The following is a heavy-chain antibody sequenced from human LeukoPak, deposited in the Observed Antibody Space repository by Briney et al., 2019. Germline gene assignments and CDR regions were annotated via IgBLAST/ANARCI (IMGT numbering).Heavy chain of an antibody. Sequence: SVKVSCKASGGTFSSYAISWVRQAPGQGLEWMGGIIPIFGTANYAQKFQGRVTITTDESTSTAYMELSSLRSEDTAVYYCARDGIVVVPAAIRTYGAFDIWGQGTMVTVSS. CDR1: GGTFSSYA. CDR3: ARDGIVVVPAAIRTYGAFDI. V-gene: IGHV1-69*05. J-gene: IGHJ3*02. D-gene: IGHD2-2*02. CDR2: IIPIFGTA.